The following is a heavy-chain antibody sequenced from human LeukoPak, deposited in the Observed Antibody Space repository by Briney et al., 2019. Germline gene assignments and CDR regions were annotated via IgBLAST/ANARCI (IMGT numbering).Heavy chain of an antibody. CDR3: AIEEYCSSTSCYAAFDI. Sequence: SETLSLTCTVSGGSISSYYWSWIRQPAGKGLEWIGRIYTSGSTNYNPSLKSRVTMSVDTSKNQFSLKLSSVTAADTAVYYCAIEEYCSSTSCYAAFDIWGQGTMVTVSS. CDR2: IYTSGST. J-gene: IGHJ3*02. CDR1: GGSISSYY. D-gene: IGHD2-2*01. V-gene: IGHV4-4*07.